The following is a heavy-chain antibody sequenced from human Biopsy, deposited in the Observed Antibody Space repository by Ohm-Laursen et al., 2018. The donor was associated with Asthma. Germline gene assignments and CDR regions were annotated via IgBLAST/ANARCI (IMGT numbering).Heavy chain of an antibody. J-gene: IGHJ6*02. V-gene: IGHV4-39*01. D-gene: IGHD6-13*01. Sequence: SDTLSLTWRLSSGSGGYMRSGNYYWGWIRQPPGKGLEWIGSIYYSGTTYYNPSLESRVTVSADTSKNQFSLNLTSVTAADTAVYYCVRGSSSWHHGPFHYYYGLDVWGQGTTATVSS. CDR1: GGYMRSGNYY. CDR2: IYYSGTT. CDR3: VRGSSSWHHGPFHYYYGLDV.